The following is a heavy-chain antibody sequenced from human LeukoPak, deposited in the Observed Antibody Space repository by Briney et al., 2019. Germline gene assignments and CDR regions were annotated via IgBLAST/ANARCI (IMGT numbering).Heavy chain of an antibody. D-gene: IGHD1-26*01. Sequence: KPSETLSLTCTVSGGSIGSSSYYWGWIRQPPGKGLEWIGNIYYSGSTYFNPSLKSRVTKSVDTSKNQFSLKLSSVTAADTAVYYCARALGATPGVVDYWGQGTLVTVSS. CDR1: GGSIGSSSYY. CDR3: ARALGATPGVVDY. V-gene: IGHV4-39*07. J-gene: IGHJ4*02. CDR2: IYYSGST.